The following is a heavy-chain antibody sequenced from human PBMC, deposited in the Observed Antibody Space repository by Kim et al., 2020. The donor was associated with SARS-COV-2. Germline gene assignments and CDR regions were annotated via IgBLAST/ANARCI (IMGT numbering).Heavy chain of an antibody. J-gene: IGHJ4*02. CDR1: GFTFSAYA. CDR2: ISNSGLGT. CDR3: EASDY. Sequence: GGSLRLSCAASGFTFSAYAMSWARQGPGKGLEWVSTISNSGLGTHYADSVRGRFTISRDNSKNTLFLQMTYLTAEDTAIYYCEASDYWGQGSLVTVPS. V-gene: IGHV3-23*01.